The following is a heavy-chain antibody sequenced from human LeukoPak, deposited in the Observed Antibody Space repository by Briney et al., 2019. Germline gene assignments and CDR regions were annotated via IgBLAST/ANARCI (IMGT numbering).Heavy chain of an antibody. CDR1: GVTVSSNY. CDR3: ARDLPWIQLSY. CDR2: IYSGGST. Sequence: GGSLRLSCAVSGVTVSSNYMSWVRQAPGQGLDWVSSIYSGGSTYYADSVTGRFTISRDNPKHTLYLQINSLRAEDTAVYYCARDLPWIQLSYWGQGTPVTASS. J-gene: IGHJ4*02. V-gene: IGHV3-53*01. D-gene: IGHD5-18*01.